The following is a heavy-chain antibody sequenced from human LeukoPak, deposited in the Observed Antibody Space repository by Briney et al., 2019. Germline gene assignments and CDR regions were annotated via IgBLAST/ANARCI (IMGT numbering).Heavy chain of an antibody. D-gene: IGHD3-22*01. CDR3: ARVRTYYYDSSLDY. Sequence: GGSLRLSCAASGFTFSSYEMNWVRQAPGKGLEWVSYISSSGSTIYYADSVKGRFTISRDNAKNSLYLQMNSLRAEDTAVYYCARVRTYYYDSSLDYWGQGTLVTVSS. CDR1: GFTFSSYE. V-gene: IGHV3-48*03. CDR2: ISSSGSTI. J-gene: IGHJ4*02.